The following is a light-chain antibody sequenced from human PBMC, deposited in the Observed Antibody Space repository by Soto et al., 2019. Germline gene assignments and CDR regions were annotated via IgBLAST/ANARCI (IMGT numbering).Light chain of an antibody. V-gene: IGKV1-39*01. J-gene: IGKJ5*01. Sequence: DIQMTQSPSTLSASVGDRVAITCRASDNIAPWVAWYQQKPGKAPKLLIYASSSLQSGVPSRFSGSGSGADFILTISSLQSEDFATYYCQQSYSTPITFGQGTRLEIK. CDR3: QQSYSTPIT. CDR2: ASS. CDR1: DNIAPW.